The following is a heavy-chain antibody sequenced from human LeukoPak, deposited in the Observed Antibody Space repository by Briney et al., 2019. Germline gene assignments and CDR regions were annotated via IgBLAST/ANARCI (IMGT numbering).Heavy chain of an antibody. J-gene: IGHJ4*02. CDR3: TTLGGYDFWSGYSDY. Sequence: GGSLRLSCAASGFTFSNAWMSWVRQAPGKGLEWVGRIKSKADGGTTDYAAPVKGRFTISRDDSKNTLYLQMNSLKTEDTAVYYCTTLGGYDFWSGYSDYWGQGTLVTVSS. CDR2: IKSKADGGTT. CDR1: GFTFSNAW. V-gene: IGHV3-15*01. D-gene: IGHD3-3*01.